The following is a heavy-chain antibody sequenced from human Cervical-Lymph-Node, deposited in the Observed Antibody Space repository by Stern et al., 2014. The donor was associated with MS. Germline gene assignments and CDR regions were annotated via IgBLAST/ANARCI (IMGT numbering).Heavy chain of an antibody. J-gene: IGHJ4*02. D-gene: IGHD2-15*01. V-gene: IGHV3-30-3*01. CDR3: ARDLRLVVAALDY. CDR2: ISYAGGTT. CDR1: GFTLSSYD. Sequence: QVQLVQSGGGVVQPGRSLRLSCVDSGFTLSSYDMHWVRQAPGKGLEWVAVISYAGGTTTYADSVKGRFPISRDNSKNTLYLQMNSLRVEDTAVYYCARDLRLVVAALDYCGQGSLVTVSS.